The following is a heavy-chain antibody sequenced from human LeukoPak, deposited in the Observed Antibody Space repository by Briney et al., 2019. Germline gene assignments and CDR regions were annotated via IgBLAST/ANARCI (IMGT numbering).Heavy chain of an antibody. D-gene: IGHD5-12*01. CDR3: ARSGVATFSDAFDI. Sequence: GGSLRLSCAASGFRFDDHGMNWVRQAPGKGLEWVSYISSSSSTIYYADSVKGRFTISRDNAKNSLYLQMNSLRAEDTAVYYCARSGVATFSDAFDIWGQGTMVTVSS. CDR2: ISSSSSTI. V-gene: IGHV3-48*04. CDR1: GFRFDDHG. J-gene: IGHJ3*02.